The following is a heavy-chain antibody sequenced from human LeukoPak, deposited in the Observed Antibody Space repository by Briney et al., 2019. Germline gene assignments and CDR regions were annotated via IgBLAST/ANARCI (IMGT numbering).Heavy chain of an antibody. V-gene: IGHV1-2*07. CDR3: ARSPIGLGFFDS. Sequence: ASVKVSCKASGYTFTGYYIQWVRQAPGQGLEWMGWITSNSGDTDYARKFQGRVTMTRDTSISTAYMELNGLKSDDTAVYYCARSPIGLGFFDSWGQGTLVTVAS. CDR1: GYTFTGYY. CDR2: ITSNSGDT. D-gene: IGHD7-27*01. J-gene: IGHJ4*02.